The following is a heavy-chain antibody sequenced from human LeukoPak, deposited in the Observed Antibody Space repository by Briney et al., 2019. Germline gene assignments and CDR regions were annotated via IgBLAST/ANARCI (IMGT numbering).Heavy chain of an antibody. CDR3: ARRVVAATRDAFDI. V-gene: IGHV1-3*01. CDR2: INAGNGNT. J-gene: IGHJ3*02. CDR1: GYTFTSYA. Sequence: ASVKVSCKASGYTFTSYAMHWVRQAPGQRLEWMGWINAGNGNTKYSQKFQGRVTITRDTSASTAYMELSSLRSEDTAVYYCARRVVAATRDAFDIWGQGAMVTVSS. D-gene: IGHD2-15*01.